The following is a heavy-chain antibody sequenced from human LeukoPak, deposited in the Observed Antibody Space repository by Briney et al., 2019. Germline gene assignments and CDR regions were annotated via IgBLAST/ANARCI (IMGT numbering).Heavy chain of an antibody. V-gene: IGHV4-4*09. CDR2: IYTSGST. D-gene: IGHD3-10*01. CDR3: ARDRGPDYYYYGMDV. J-gene: IGHJ6*02. Sequence: SETLSLTCTVSGGSISSYYWSWIRQPPGKGLEWIGYIYTSGSTNYNPSLKSRVTISVDTSKNQFSLKLSSVTAADTAVYYCARDRGPDYYYYGMDVWGQGTTVTVSS. CDR1: GGSISSYY.